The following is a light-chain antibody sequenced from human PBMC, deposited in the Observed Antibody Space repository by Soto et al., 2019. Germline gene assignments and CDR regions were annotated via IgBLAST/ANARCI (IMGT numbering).Light chain of an antibody. CDR2: KAS. Sequence: DIQMTQSPSTLSASIGDRVTITCRASQSISHWLAWYQQKRGKAPELLISKASILESWVPSRFSGSGSGAEFTLTISSLQPDDFATYYCQQYYTYLLTFGGGTKVEIK. CDR3: QQYYTYLLT. V-gene: IGKV1-5*03. CDR1: QSISHW. J-gene: IGKJ4*01.